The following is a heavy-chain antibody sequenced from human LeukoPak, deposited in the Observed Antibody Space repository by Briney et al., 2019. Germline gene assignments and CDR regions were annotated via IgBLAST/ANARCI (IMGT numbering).Heavy chain of an antibody. V-gene: IGHV3-21*01. Sequence: GGSLRLSCAASGFTFSNYNMNWVRQAPGKGLEWVSSISTSNSYIYYADSLKGRFTISRDNAKNSLYLQMNSLRAEDTAVYYCARSFSMTDAFDIWGQGIMVTVSS. CDR2: ISTSNSYI. D-gene: IGHD2-21*01. CDR1: GFTFSNYN. CDR3: ARSFSMTDAFDI. J-gene: IGHJ3*02.